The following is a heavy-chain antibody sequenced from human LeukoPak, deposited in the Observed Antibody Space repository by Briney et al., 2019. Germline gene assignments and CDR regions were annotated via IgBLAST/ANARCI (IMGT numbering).Heavy chain of an antibody. D-gene: IGHD6-19*01. V-gene: IGHV4-61*02. CDR2: VYTSGST. CDR3: ARDQALGYGWPTVLAIDI. Sequence: SETLSLTCTVSGGSISSGGYYWSWIRQPAGKGLEWIGRVYTSGSTNYNPSLKSRVTISIDTSKNQFSLNLSSVTAADTAVYYCARDQALGYGWPTVLAIDIWGQGTMVTVSS. CDR1: GGSISSGGYY. J-gene: IGHJ3*02.